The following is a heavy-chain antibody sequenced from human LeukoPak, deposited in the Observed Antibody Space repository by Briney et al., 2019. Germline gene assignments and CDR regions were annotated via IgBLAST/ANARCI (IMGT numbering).Heavy chain of an antibody. CDR2: IFSGGST. J-gene: IGHJ4*02. CDR1: GFTFDDYG. CDR3: ARGPGKASFDY. Sequence: PGGSLRLSCAASGFTFDDYGMSWVRQAPGKGLEWGSVIFSGGSTYYSDSVTGRFTISRDKSNNTLYLQMNSLRAEDTAVYYCARGPGKASFDYWGQGTLVTVSS. V-gene: IGHV3-53*01. D-gene: IGHD3-10*01.